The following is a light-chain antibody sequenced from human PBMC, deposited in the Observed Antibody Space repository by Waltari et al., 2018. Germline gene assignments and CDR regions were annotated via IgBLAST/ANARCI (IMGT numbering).Light chain of an antibody. CDR1: QSVSRN. V-gene: IGKV3-15*01. CDR3: QQYNNWPPLT. CDR2: GAS. Sequence: EIVMTQSPATLSVSPGERATLSCRASQSVSRNSAWYQQKPGQAPRLLISGASTRATGIPARFSGSGSGTEFTLTISSLKSEDFAVYYCQQYNNWPPLTFGGGTKVEIK. J-gene: IGKJ4*01.